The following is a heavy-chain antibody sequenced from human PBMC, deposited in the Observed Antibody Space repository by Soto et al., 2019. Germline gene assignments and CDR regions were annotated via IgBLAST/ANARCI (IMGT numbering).Heavy chain of an antibody. CDR1: GFNFNTFA. J-gene: IGHJ5*02. Sequence: EEQVSESGGALVQPGGSLRLSCAASGFNFNTFAMSWIRQAPGKGLEWVSPISSSGGRRDYADSVRGRFTISRDNSTNVLFLQMNSLRADDTATYYCAKDPPSPWTANWVDPWGKGTLVTVSS. CDR3: AKDPPSPWTANWVDP. D-gene: IGHD1-1*01. CDR2: ISSSGGRR. V-gene: IGHV3-23*01.